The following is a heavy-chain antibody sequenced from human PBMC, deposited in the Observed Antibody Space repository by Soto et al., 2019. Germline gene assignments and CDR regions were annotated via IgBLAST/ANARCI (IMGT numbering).Heavy chain of an antibody. V-gene: IGHV1-18*01. CDR2: ISAYNGNT. J-gene: IGHJ6*03. CDR3: ARVYYDFWSGYLGYYYYYMDV. Sequence: SVKVSCKASGYTFTSYGISCVRQAPGQGLEWMGWISAYNGNTNYAQKLQGRVTMTTDTSTSTAYMELRSLRSDDTAVYYCARVYYDFWSGYLGYYYYYMDVWGKGTPVTV. CDR1: GYTFTSYG. D-gene: IGHD3-3*01.